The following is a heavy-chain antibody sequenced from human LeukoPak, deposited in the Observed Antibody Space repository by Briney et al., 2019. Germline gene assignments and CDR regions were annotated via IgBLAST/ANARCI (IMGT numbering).Heavy chain of an antibody. CDR3: AKDPPITMVRGGEYY. V-gene: IGHV3-21*04. CDR1: GFTFSSYS. CDR2: ISSSSSYI. Sequence: GGSLRLSCAASGFTFSSYSMNWVRQAPGKGLEWVSSISSSSSYIYYADSVKGRFTISRDNAKNSLYLQMNSLRAEDTAVYYCAKDPPITMVRGGEYYWGQGTLVTVSS. D-gene: IGHD3-10*01. J-gene: IGHJ4*02.